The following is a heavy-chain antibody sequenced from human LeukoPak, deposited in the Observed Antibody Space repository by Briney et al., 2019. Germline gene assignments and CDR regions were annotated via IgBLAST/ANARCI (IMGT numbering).Heavy chain of an antibody. V-gene: IGHV3-23*01. CDR1: GFTFSSYA. D-gene: IGHD1-26*01. J-gene: IGHJ6*03. CDR2: IRGSGDRT. Sequence: GGSLRLSCAASGFTFSSYAMSWVRQAPGRGLEWVSAIRGSGDRTHYADSVKGRFTISRDNSKNTLYLQMNSLRAEDTAVYYCAKDSKIVGATFRSYHYMDVWGKGTAVTVSS. CDR3: AKDSKIVGATFRSYHYMDV.